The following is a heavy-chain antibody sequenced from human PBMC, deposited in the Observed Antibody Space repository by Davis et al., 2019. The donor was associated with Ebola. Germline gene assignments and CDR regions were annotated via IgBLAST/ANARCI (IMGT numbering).Heavy chain of an antibody. CDR3: LAARPGNGMDV. V-gene: IGHV1-46*01. CDR2: INPSGGST. D-gene: IGHD6-6*01. CDR1: GYTFTNYY. J-gene: IGHJ6*02. Sequence: AASVKVSCKASGYTFTNYYMHWVRQAPGQGLEWMGIINPSGGSTSYAQKFQGRVTMTRDTSTSTVYMELSSLRSEDTAVYHCLAARPGNGMDVWGQGTTVTVSS.